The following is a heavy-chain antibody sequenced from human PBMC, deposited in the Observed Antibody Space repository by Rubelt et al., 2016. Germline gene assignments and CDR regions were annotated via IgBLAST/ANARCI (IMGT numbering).Heavy chain of an antibody. J-gene: IGHJ3*02. CDR1: GGSISSSSYY. V-gene: IGHV4-39*07. Sequence: QLQLQESGPGLVKPSETLSLTCTVSGGSISSSSYYWGWIRQPPGKGLEWIGSIYYSGSTYYNPSLKSRVTISVDTSKNQFSLKLSSVTAADTAVYYCARVFWSGLGAFDIWGQGTMVTVSS. CDR3: ARVFWSGLGAFDI. CDR2: IYYSGST. D-gene: IGHD3-3*01.